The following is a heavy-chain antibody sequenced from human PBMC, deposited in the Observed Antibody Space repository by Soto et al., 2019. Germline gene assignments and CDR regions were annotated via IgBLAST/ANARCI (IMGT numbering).Heavy chain of an antibody. CDR2: IIPILGIA. CDR1: GGTFSSYT. V-gene: IGHV1-69*08. J-gene: IGHJ4*02. D-gene: IGHD2-2*01. Sequence: QVQLVQSGAEVKKPGSSVKVSCKASGGTFSSYTISWVRQAPGQGLEWMGRIIPILGIANYAQKFQGRVTFTADKSTRTAYMELSSLRSEYTAVYFCARDSYIVVVLATMRLVYWGQGTLVTVSS. CDR3: ARDSYIVVVLATMRLVY.